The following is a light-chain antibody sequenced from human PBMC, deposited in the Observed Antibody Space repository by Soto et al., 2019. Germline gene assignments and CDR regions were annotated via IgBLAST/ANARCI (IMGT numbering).Light chain of an antibody. CDR3: SSYTSSSTDV. CDR2: EVS. Sequence: QSVLTQPASVSGSPGQSITISCTGTSSDVGGYNYVSWYQQHPGKAPKLMIYEVSNRPSGVSNRFSGSKSGNTASLTISGLQAEDEAYYYCSSYTSSSTDVFGTGTKLTVL. J-gene: IGLJ1*01. CDR1: SSDVGGYNY. V-gene: IGLV2-14*01.